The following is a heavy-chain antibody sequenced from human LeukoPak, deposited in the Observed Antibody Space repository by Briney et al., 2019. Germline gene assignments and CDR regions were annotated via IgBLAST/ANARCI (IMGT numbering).Heavy chain of an antibody. CDR3: ATVRNSGNAYSSSSWNYYYYYYMDV. CDR2: ISSSSSTI. J-gene: IGHJ6*03. CDR1: GFTFSSYS. D-gene: IGHD6-6*01. V-gene: IGHV3-48*01. Sequence: PGGSLRLSCAASGFTFSSYSMNWVRQAPGKGLEWVSYISSSSSTIYYADSVKGRFTISRDNAKNSLYLQMNSLRAEDTAVYYCATVRNSGNAYSSSSWNYYYYYYMDVWGKGTTVTVSS.